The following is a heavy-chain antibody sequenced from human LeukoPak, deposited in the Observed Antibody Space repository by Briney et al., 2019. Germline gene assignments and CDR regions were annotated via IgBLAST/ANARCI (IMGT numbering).Heavy chain of an antibody. J-gene: IGHJ4*02. CDR2: IGTSAHST. D-gene: IGHD3-3*01. Sequence: GGSLRLSCAASGFTFNSYAMSWVRQAPGKGLEWVSTIGTSAHSTYYSDSVKGRSTISRDNSKNTLYLQMSSLRAEDTAVYYCAKAKGDGSGYYVDYWGQGTLVTVSS. CDR1: GFTFNSYA. V-gene: IGHV3-23*01. CDR3: AKAKGDGSGYYVDY.